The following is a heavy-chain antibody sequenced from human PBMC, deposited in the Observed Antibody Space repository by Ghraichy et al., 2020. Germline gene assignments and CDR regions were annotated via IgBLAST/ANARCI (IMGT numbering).Heavy chain of an antibody. CDR3: ARLHYYDSSHVDY. Sequence: SETLSLTCTVSGGSISSGGYYWSWIRQHPGKGLEWIGYIYYSGSTYYNPSLKSRVTISVDTSKNQFSLKLSSVTAADTAVYYCARLHYYDSSHVDYWGQGTLVTVSS. CDR1: GGSISSGGYY. J-gene: IGHJ4*02. D-gene: IGHD3-22*01. V-gene: IGHV4-31*03. CDR2: IYYSGST.